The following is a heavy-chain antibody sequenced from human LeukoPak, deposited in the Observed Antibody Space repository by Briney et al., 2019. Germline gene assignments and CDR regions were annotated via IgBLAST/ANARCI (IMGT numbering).Heavy chain of an antibody. CDR2: IYYSGST. CDR3: ARGAGYFDL. CDR1: GGSISSSSYY. Sequence: PSETLPLTCTVSGGSISSSSYYWGWIRQPPGKGLEWIGSIYYSGSTYYNPSLKSRVTISVDTSKNQFSLKLSSVTAADTAVYYCARGAGYFDLWGRGTLVTVSS. J-gene: IGHJ2*01. V-gene: IGHV4-39*07.